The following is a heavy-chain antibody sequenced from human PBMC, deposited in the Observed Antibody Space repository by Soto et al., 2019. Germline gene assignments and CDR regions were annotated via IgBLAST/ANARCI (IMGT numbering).Heavy chain of an antibody. CDR1: GFTFSSYA. D-gene: IGHD1-26*01. CDR2: ISYDGSNK. V-gene: IGHV3-30-3*01. Sequence: GGSLRLSCAASGFTFSSYAMHWVRQAPGKGLEWVAVISYDGSNKYYADSVKGRFTISRDNSKNTLYLQMNSLRAEDTAVYYFARDRCPVGATYYFDYWGRGTLVTVSS. J-gene: IGHJ4*02. CDR3: ARDRCPVGATYYFDY.